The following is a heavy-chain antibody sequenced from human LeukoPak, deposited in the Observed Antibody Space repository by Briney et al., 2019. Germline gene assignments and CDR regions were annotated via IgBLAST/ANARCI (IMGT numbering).Heavy chain of an antibody. J-gene: IGHJ4*02. CDR3: AKLGRYCSSTSCYYFDY. CDR2: ISGSGGST. Sequence: GGSLRLSCAAPGFTFSSYAMSWVRQAPGKGLEWVSAISGSGGSTYYADSVKGRFTISRDNSKNTLYLQMNSLRAEDTAVYYCAKLGRYCSSTSCYYFDYWGQGTLVTVSS. V-gene: IGHV3-23*01. CDR1: GFTFSSYA. D-gene: IGHD2-2*01.